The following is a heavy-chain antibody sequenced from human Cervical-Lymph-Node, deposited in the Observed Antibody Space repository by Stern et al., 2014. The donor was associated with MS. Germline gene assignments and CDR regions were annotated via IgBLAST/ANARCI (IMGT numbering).Heavy chain of an antibody. Sequence: QMQLVQSGPGLVKPSQTLSLTCSVSGGSIISGGHLWSWIRQPPGEGLEWIGYIHSTGSTYYNPSLRSRVAISLDPSQNLFSLSLTSVTAADTAVYYCARNSPFDPWGQGTLVTVSS. J-gene: IGHJ5*02. CDR1: GGSIISGGHL. CDR2: IHSTGST. CDR3: ARNSPFDP. V-gene: IGHV4-31*03. D-gene: IGHD2/OR15-2a*01.